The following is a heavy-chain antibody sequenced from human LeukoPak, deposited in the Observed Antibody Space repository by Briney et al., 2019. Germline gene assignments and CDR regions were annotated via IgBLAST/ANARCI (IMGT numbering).Heavy chain of an antibody. V-gene: IGHV4-4*07. CDR3: ARVVAALTYFDY. CDR2: IYASGST. Sequence: SETLSLTCTVSGGSISSYYWTWIRQPAGKGLEWIGRIYASGSTNYNPSLKSRVTISVDKSKNQFSLKLSSVTAADTAVHYCARVVAALTYFDYWGQGTLVTVSS. D-gene: IGHD2-15*01. CDR1: GGSISSYY. J-gene: IGHJ4*02.